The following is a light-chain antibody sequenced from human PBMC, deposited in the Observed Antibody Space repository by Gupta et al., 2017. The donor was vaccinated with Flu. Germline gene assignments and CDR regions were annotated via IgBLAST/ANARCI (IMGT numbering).Light chain of an antibody. CDR1: QIVSSS. V-gene: IGKV3-11*01. CDR2: DAS. Sequence: IVFTSPPATLSLSPGASTPLSCRANQIVSSSLAWYQQKPGQAPRLLIYDASNRATGIPARFSGSGSGTDFTLTISSLEPEDFAVYYCQQRSNWHITFGQGTRLEIK. J-gene: IGKJ5*01. CDR3: QQRSNWHIT.